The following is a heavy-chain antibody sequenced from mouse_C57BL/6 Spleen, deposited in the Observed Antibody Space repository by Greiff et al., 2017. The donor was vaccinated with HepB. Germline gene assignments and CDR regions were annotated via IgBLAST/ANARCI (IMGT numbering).Heavy chain of an antibody. CDR3: ARYYYGSFDY. CDR1: GYTFTSYW. V-gene: IGHV1-69*01. J-gene: IGHJ2*01. D-gene: IGHD1-1*01. CDR2: IDPSDSYT. Sequence: QVQLQQPGAELVMPGASVKLSCKASGYTFTSYWMHWVKQRPGQGLEWIGEIDPSDSYTNYNQKFKGKSKLTVDKSSSTAYMQLSSLTSEDSAVYYCARYYYGSFDYWGQGTTLTVSS.